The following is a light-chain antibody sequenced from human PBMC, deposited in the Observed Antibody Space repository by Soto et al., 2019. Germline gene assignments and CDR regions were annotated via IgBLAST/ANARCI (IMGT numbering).Light chain of an antibody. CDR3: SSYAGSNNYV. Sequence: QSALTQPPSASGSPGQSVTISCTATSGDVGGYNYVSWYQQHPGKAPKLMIYEVSKRPSGVPDRFPGSKSGNTASLTVSGLQAEDEADYYCSSYAGSNNYVFGTGTKLTVL. CDR1: SGDVGGYNY. J-gene: IGLJ1*01. V-gene: IGLV2-8*01. CDR2: EVS.